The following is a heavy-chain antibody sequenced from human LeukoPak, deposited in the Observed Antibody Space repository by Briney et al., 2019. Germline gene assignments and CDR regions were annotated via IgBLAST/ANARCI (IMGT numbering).Heavy chain of an antibody. CDR1: GFTVSSNY. CDR2: IYSGGST. Sequence: GGSLRLSCAASGFTVSSNYMSWVRQAPGKGLEWVSVIYSGGSTYYADSVKGRFTISRDNSKNTLYLQMNSLRAEDTAVYYCARGSQQLPLDYWGQGTPVTVSS. D-gene: IGHD6-13*01. CDR3: ARGSQQLPLDY. J-gene: IGHJ4*02. V-gene: IGHV3-53*01.